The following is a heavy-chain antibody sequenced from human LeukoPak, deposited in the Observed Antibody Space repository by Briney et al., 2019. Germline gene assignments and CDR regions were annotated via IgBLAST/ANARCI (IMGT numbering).Heavy chain of an antibody. CDR2: IIPILGIA. D-gene: IGHD3-22*01. Sequence: SVKVSCKASGGTFSSYTISWVRQAPGQGLEWMGRIIPILGIANYAQKFQGRVTITADKSTSTAYMELSSLRSEDTAVYYCARGYYYDSSGYLTSCYWGQGTLVTVSS. V-gene: IGHV1-69*02. J-gene: IGHJ4*02. CDR3: ARGYYYDSSGYLTSCY. CDR1: GGTFSSYT.